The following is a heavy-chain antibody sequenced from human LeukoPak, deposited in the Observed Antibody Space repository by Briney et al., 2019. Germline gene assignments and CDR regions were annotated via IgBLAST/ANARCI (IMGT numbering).Heavy chain of an antibody. Sequence: GGSLRLSCAASEFTFSVYEMNWVRQAPGKGLEWVSYISSSGTAIYYADSAKGRFTISRDNAKNSLFLQMNSLRAEDSALYYCTRDMQGSRLYLVGSQNDWGQGTLVTVSS. CDR2: ISSSGTAI. CDR3: TRDMQGSRLYLVGSQND. D-gene: IGHD1-26*01. CDR1: EFTFSVYE. J-gene: IGHJ4*02. V-gene: IGHV3-48*03.